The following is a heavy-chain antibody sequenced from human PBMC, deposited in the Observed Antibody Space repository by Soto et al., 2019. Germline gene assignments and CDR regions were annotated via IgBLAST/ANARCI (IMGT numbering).Heavy chain of an antibody. J-gene: IGHJ4*02. CDR3: ARGMTTVTTFDY. CDR1: GGSINNNHYY. D-gene: IGHD4-17*01. Sequence: SETLSLTCTVSGGSINNNHYYWGWVRQPPGKGLEWIASIYYSGSTYYNPSLKSRVTISVDRSKNQFSLKLSSVTAADTAVYYCARGMTTVTTFDYWGQGTLVTVSS. V-gene: IGHV4-39*07. CDR2: IYYSGST.